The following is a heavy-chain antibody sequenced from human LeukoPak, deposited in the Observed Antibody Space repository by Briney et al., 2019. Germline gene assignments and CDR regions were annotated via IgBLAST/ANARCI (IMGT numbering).Heavy chain of an antibody. J-gene: IGHJ4*02. D-gene: IGHD2-2*01. Sequence: QPGGSLRLSCVGSGFTFSSYDMNWVRQAPGKGLEWIAYISSTTSIYYADSVKGRFTISRDNAKNSVFLQMNSLRDEDTAVYYCARRYCGTTTCPNFDYWGQGILVTVSS. CDR3: ARRYCGTTTCPNFDY. V-gene: IGHV3-48*02. CDR1: GFTFSSYD. CDR2: ISSTTSI.